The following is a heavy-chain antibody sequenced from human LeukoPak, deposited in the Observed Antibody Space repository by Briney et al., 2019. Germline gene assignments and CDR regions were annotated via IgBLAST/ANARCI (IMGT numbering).Heavy chain of an antibody. Sequence: SETLSLTCTVSGGSISSYYWSWIRQPPGKGLEWIGYIYYSGSTNYNPSLKSRVTISVDTSKNQFSLRLRSVTAAETAIYYCARSGIRGPEYYFDYWGQGALVTVSS. V-gene: IGHV4-59*01. CDR3: ARSGIRGPEYYFDY. CDR2: IYYSGST. CDR1: GGSISSYY. D-gene: IGHD3-10*01. J-gene: IGHJ4*02.